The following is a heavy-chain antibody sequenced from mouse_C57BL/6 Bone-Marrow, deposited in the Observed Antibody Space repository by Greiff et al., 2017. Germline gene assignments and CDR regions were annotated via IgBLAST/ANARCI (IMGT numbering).Heavy chain of an antibody. J-gene: IGHJ1*03. V-gene: IGHV5-2*01. CDR2: INSDGGST. CDR1: EYEFPSHD. D-gene: IGHD1-1*01. Sequence: EVMLVESGGGLVQPGESLKLSCESNEYEFPSHDMSWVRTTPEKRLELVAAINSDGGSTYYPDTMERRFIISSDNTKKTLYLQMSSLRSEDTALYYCARHGTTVVATDWYFDVWGTGTTVTVSS. CDR3: ARHGTTVVATDWYFDV.